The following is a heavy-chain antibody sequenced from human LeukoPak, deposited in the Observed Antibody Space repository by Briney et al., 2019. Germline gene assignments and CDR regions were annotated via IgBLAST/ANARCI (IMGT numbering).Heavy chain of an antibody. CDR3: ARDKDRAVPGWFDP. J-gene: IGHJ5*02. CDR1: GFTFSSYG. V-gene: IGHV3-33*01. Sequence: GGYLRLSCAASGFTFSSYGMHWVRQAPGKGLEWVAVIWYDGSNKYYADSVKGRFTISRDNSKNTLYLQMNSLRAEDTAVYYCARDKDRAVPGWFDPWGQGTLVTVSS. CDR2: IWYDGSNK. D-gene: IGHD6-19*01.